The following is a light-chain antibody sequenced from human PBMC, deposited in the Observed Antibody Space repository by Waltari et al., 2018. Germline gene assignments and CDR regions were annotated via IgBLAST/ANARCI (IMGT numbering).Light chain of an antibody. CDR1: NSNIGSNT. CDR3: AGWDDSLNGVV. CDR2: NNN. V-gene: IGLV1-44*01. Sequence: SVLTQPPSASGPPGQRVTISCSGSNSNIGSNTVNWYQHLPGTAPKLLIYNNNQRPSGVPDRFSGSKSGTSASLAISGLLSEDEGDYYCAGWDDSLNGVVFGGGTKLTVL. J-gene: IGLJ2*01.